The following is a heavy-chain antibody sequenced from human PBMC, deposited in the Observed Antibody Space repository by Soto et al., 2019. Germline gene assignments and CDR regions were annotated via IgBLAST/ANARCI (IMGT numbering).Heavy chain of an antibody. Sequence: GESLKISCKGSGYSFTSYWISWVRQMPGKGLEWMGRIDPSDSYTNYSPSFQGHVTISADKSISTAYLQWSSLKASDTAMYYCARPAADTVTTTYYYGMDVWAKGPRSPSP. J-gene: IGHJ6*02. V-gene: IGHV5-10-1*01. CDR2: IDPSDSYT. CDR3: ARPAADTVTTTYYYGMDV. CDR1: GYSFTSYW. D-gene: IGHD4-17*01.